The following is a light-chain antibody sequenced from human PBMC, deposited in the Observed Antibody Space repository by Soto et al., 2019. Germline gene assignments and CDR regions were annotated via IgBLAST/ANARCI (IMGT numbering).Light chain of an antibody. Sequence: DIQMTQSPSSLSASVGDRVIITCRASQSIRKFLNWYQQKGGKAPNLLIDAASSLQSGVPSRFSGSGSGTDFTLTISSLQPEDFATYYCQQYGDSPFTFGPGTRVDVK. V-gene: IGKV1-39*01. CDR2: AAS. CDR1: QSIRKF. J-gene: IGKJ3*01. CDR3: QQYGDSPFT.